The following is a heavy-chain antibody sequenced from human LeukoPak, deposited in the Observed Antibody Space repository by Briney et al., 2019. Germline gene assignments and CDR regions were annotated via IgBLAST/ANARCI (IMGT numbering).Heavy chain of an antibody. J-gene: IGHJ4*02. CDR2: IYTSGST. CDR3: ARARTNGLFSHPSLDS. CDR1: GGSISSGCYF. Sequence: SQTLSLTCTVSGGSISSGCYFWSWIRQPAGKGLEWIGRIYTSGSTNYNPSLKSRVTLSVDTSKNQFSLKLSSVTAADTAVYYCARARTNGLFSHPSLDSGAQGPLVNVS. V-gene: IGHV4-61*02. D-gene: IGHD2-8*01.